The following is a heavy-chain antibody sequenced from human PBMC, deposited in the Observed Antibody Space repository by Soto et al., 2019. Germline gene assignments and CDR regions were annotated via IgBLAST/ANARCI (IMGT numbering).Heavy chain of an antibody. CDR2: IYSDNNT. Sequence: EVQLAETGGDLIQPGGSLRLSCAASGFTVSSDSMTWVRQAPGKGLEWISIIYSDNNTDYADPVKGRFSLSRDTSKNILYLQMNSLRAEDTAEYYCARHYSAMGVWGQGTTVTVSS. V-gene: IGHV3-53*02. J-gene: IGHJ6*02. CDR1: GFTVSSDS. CDR3: ARHYSAMGV.